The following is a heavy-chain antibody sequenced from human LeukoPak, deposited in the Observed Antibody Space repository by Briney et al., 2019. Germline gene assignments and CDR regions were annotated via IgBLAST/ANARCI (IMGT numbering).Heavy chain of an antibody. Sequence: GGSLRLSCAASGFTVSSNYMSWVRQAPGKGLEWVSVVYSGGSTYYSDSVKGRFTISRDNSENTVYLHINSLRAEDTAVYYCTKMQGFCTGGSCYPRTLDIWGQGTMVSVSS. J-gene: IGHJ3*02. CDR1: GFTVSSNY. CDR2: VYSGGST. D-gene: IGHD2-15*01. CDR3: TKMQGFCTGGSCYPRTLDI. V-gene: IGHV3-53*01.